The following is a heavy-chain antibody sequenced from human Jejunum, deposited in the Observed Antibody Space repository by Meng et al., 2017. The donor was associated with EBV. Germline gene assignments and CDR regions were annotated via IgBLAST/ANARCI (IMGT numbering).Heavy chain of an antibody. D-gene: IGHD3-16*01. Sequence: QVQVPESGLGLVKASGTLSLTCGVSGDSIISTDTWWSWVRQPPGKGLEWIGEIFHAGNTNYNPSLKSQVTMSVDTSKNQFSLNLSSVTAADSAVYYCARGSHYTWDVWGQGTLVTVSS. CDR3: ARGSHYTWDV. CDR1: GDSIISTDTW. V-gene: IGHV4-4*02. J-gene: IGHJ4*02. CDR2: IFHAGNT.